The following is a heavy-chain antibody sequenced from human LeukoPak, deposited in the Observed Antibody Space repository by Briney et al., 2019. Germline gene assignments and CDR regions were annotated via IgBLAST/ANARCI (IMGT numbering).Heavy chain of an antibody. CDR2: IYSGAGT. J-gene: IGHJ3*01. Sequence: GGSLRLSCAASGLTVSTNHVSWVRQAPGEGLEWVSVIYSGAGTNYADSVKGRFTISRDNSKNTLYLQMNSLRAEDTAMYYCTKSGPPDPYWGQGTMVTVSS. CDR1: GLTVSTNH. V-gene: IGHV3-53*01. CDR3: TKSGPPDPY.